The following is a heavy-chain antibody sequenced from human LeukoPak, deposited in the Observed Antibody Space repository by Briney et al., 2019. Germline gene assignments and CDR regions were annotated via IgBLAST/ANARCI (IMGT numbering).Heavy chain of an antibody. Sequence: GGSLRLSCAASGLTVSSNYMSWVRQAPGKGLEWVSLFNGDGSTFYADSVKGRFTIYSDNSKNTVYLQMNSLRAEDTAVYYCARRLGCISTTCYGSNWFDPWGEGTLVTVSP. CDR3: ARRLGCISTTCYGSNWFDP. CDR2: FNGDGST. CDR1: GLTVSSNY. J-gene: IGHJ5*02. D-gene: IGHD2-2*01. V-gene: IGHV3-66*04.